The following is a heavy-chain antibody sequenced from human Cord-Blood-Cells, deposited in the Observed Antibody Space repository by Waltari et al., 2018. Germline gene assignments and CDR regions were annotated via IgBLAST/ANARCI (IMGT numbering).Heavy chain of an antibody. D-gene: IGHD3-3*01. Sequence: QVQLVQSEAEWKKPVASVTVSCRAYGYPFTSYGISWVSQAPGQWLEWMGWISDYNGNTNDAQKLQGRVTMTTDTSTSTDYMELMSLRSDDTAVYYCARGFTFPYDFWSGYYFDYWGQGTLVTVSS. CDR2: ISDYNGNT. CDR3: ARGFTFPYDFWSGYYFDY. V-gene: IGHV1-18*01. J-gene: IGHJ4*02. CDR1: GYPFTSYG.